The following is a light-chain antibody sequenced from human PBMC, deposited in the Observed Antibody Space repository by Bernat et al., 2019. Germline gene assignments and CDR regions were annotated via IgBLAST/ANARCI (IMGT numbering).Light chain of an antibody. Sequence: QSVLTQPPSASGTPGQTVTISCSGNSSNIGNNFVYWYQQITRTAPKLLIYRDNQRPSGVADRFSGSQPGTSASLALSGLRSEDDADYYCASWEDSVGGPVFGGGTKVTVL. CDR1: SSNIGNNF. J-gene: IGLJ3*02. CDR2: RDN. CDR3: ASWEDSVGGPV. V-gene: IGLV1-47*01.